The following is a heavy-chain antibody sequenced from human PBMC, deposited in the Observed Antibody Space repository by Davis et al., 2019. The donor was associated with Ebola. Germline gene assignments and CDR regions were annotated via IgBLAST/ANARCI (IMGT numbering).Heavy chain of an antibody. Sequence: SETLSLTCNVSGGSVSRSSDFWSWIRQSPGRGLEWIGYIYYSGSTNYNPSLKSRATISVDTSKSQFSLNLRSVTAADTAVYYCARTDRVCSGGRCYSGDDFDYWGQGTLVTVSS. V-gene: IGHV4-61*01. CDR1: GGSVSRSSDF. CDR3: ARTDRVCSGGRCYSGDDFDY. CDR2: IYYSGST. D-gene: IGHD2-15*01. J-gene: IGHJ4*02.